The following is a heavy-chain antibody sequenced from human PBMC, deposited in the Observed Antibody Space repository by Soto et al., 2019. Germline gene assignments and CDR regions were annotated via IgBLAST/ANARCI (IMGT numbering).Heavy chain of an antibody. CDR2: ISSSSSYI. Sequence: PGGSLRLSCAASGFTFSSYSMNWVRQAPGKGLEWVSSISSSSSYIYYADSVKGRFTISRDNAKNSLYLQMNSLRAEDTAVYYCAREKKYCSGGSCPRGWFDPWGQGTLVTVLL. V-gene: IGHV3-21*01. CDR1: GFTFSSYS. CDR3: AREKKYCSGGSCPRGWFDP. D-gene: IGHD2-15*01. J-gene: IGHJ5*02.